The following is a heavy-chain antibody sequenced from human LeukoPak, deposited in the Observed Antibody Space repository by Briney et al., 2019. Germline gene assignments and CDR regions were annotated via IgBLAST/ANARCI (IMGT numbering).Heavy chain of an antibody. J-gene: IGHJ5*02. CDR2: IYYSGST. CDR1: SGSISSYY. D-gene: IGHD1-26*01. CDR3: ARDTVGATSWFDP. V-gene: IGHV4-59*01. Sequence: SETLSLTCTVSSGSISSYYWSWIRQPPGKGLEWIGYIYYSGSTNFNPSLKSRVTISVDTSKNQFSLKLSSVTAADTAVYYCARDTVGATSWFDPWGQGTLVTVSS.